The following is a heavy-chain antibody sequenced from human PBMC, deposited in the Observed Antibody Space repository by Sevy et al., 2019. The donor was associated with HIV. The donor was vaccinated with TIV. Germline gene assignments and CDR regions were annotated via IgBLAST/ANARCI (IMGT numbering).Heavy chain of an antibody. J-gene: IGHJ3*02. D-gene: IGHD3-16*01. V-gene: IGHV6-1*01. CDR1: GDSVSSNSAV. CDR3: ARKDDSVGSFDI. CDR2: TYYRYKWYY. Sequence: SQTLSLTGAISGDSVSSNSAVWNWIRQSPSRGLEWLGRTYYRYKWYYEYTISVKSRITINPDTSKNQFSLQLNSVTPEDTAIYYCARKDDSVGSFDIWGQGTMVTVSS.